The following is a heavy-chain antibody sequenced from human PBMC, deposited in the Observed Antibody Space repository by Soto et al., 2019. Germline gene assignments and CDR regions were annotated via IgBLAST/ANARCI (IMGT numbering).Heavy chain of an antibody. D-gene: IGHD3-22*01. V-gene: IGHV1-18*04. Sequence: ASVKVSCKTSGYTFTTYGIAWMRQAPGQGLEWMGLINTYNASTNYAQKFQGRVTMTADTSTATAYLDLGGLRSDDSAVYYCATTFNPYGSRGYYVLKWG. CDR2: INTYNAST. CDR3: ATTFNPYGSRGYYVLK. J-gene: IGHJ1*01. CDR1: GYTFTTYG.